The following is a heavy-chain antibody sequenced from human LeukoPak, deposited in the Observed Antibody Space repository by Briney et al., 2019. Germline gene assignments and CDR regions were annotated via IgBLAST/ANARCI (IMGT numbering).Heavy chain of an antibody. Sequence: SETLSLTCAVYGGSFSGYYWSWIRQPPGKGLEWIGEINHSGSTNYNPSLKSRVTISVDTSKNQFSLKLSSVTAADTAVYYCARGQLSSTNCTNGVCLDYWGQGTLVTVSS. J-gene: IGHJ4*02. D-gene: IGHD2-8*01. V-gene: IGHV4-34*01. CDR1: GGSFSGYY. CDR3: ARGQLSSTNCTNGVCLDY. CDR2: INHSGST.